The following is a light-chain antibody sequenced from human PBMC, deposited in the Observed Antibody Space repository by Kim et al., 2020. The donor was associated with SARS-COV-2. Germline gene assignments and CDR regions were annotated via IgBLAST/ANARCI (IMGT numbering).Light chain of an antibody. J-gene: IGLJ2*01. CDR3: QSYDRRLSVI. Sequence: GQEVTISGAGGSSDIGAGYDVHWYQHVPGTAPKLLIYGSINRPSGVPDRFSGSKSGTSASLAITGLQAEDEADYYCQSYDRRLSVIFGGGTKVTVL. V-gene: IGLV1-40*01. CDR2: GSI. CDR1: SSDIGAGYD.